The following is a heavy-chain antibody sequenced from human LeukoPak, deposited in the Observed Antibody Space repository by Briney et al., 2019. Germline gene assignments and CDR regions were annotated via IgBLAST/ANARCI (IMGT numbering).Heavy chain of an antibody. V-gene: IGHV4-59*01. D-gene: IGHD3-9*01. CDR1: GGSISSYY. CDR3: AREVGVRYFDLADAFDI. J-gene: IGHJ3*02. CDR2: IYYSGNT. Sequence: SETLSLTCTVSGGSISSYYWSWIRQPPGKGLEWIGYIYYSGNTNYNPSLKSRVSISVDTSKNQFSLRLSSVTAADTAVYYCAREVGVRYFDLADAFDIWGQGTMVTVSS.